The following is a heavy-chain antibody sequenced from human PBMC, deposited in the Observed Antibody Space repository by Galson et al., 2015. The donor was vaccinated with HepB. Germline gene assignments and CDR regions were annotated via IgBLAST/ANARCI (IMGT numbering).Heavy chain of an antibody. CDR3: AREGETSSGVTGPNFDY. CDR1: GFTFSDYY. Sequence: SLRLSCAASGFTFSDYYMSWIRQAPGKGLEWVSYISSSSSYTNYADSVKGRFTISRDNAKNSLYLQMNSLRAEDTAVYYCAREGETSSGVTGPNFDYWGQGTLVTVSS. V-gene: IGHV3-11*06. J-gene: IGHJ4*02. D-gene: IGHD2-21*02. CDR2: ISSSSSYT.